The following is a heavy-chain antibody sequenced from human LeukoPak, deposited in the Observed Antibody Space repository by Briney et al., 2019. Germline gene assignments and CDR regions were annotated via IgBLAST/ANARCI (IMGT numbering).Heavy chain of an antibody. CDR1: GGSISSSSYY. D-gene: IGHD3-10*01. CDR2: IYYSGST. J-gene: IGHJ4*02. CDR3: ARSMVRGVINY. Sequence: SETLSLTCTVSGGSISSSSYYWGWIRQPPGKGLEWIGSIYYSGSTYYNPSLKSRVTISVDTSKNQFSLKLSSVTAADTAVYYCARSMVRGVINYWGQGTLVTVSS. V-gene: IGHV4-39*07.